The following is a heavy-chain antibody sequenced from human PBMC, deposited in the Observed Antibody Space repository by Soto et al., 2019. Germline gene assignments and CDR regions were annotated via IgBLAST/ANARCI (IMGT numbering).Heavy chain of an antibody. V-gene: IGHV5-10-1*01. CDR3: ATLVVGATTPFEELFDY. D-gene: IGHD1-26*01. CDR2: IEPSDSYP. CDR1: GYSFSSYW. Sequence: GESLKISWKGSGYSFSSYWIRGVRQMAGKGLEWMGRIEPSDSYPNYSPSFQGHVTISADKSISTAYLQWSSLKASDTAMYYCATLVVGATTPFEELFDYWGQGTLVTVSS. J-gene: IGHJ4*02.